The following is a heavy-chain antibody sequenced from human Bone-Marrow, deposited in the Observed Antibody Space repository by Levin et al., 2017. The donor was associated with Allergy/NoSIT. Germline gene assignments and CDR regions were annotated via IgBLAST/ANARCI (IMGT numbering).Heavy chain of an antibody. CDR3: ARGGYCGSTSGYRLHY. V-gene: IGHV4-4*02. J-gene: IGHJ4*02. Sequence: SETLSLTCTVSGGSISSSDWWSWVRQPPGKGLEWIGEIYYRGRTNYNPSLRGRVTISVDGSKNQFSLNLSSVTAADTAVYYCARGGYCGSTSGYRLHYWGQGILVTVSS. D-gene: IGHD2-2*01. CDR1: GGSISSSDW. CDR2: IYYRGRT.